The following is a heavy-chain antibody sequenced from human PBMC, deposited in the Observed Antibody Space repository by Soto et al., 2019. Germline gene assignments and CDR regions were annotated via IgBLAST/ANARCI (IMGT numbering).Heavy chain of an antibody. CDR2: IYHSGST. Sequence: QLQLQESGSGLVKPSQTLSLTCAVSGGSISSGGYSWSWIRQPPGKGLEWIGYIYHSGSTYYNPSLKSRVTISVDRSNNQFSLKLSSVTAADKAVYYCARVKHPPSHWFDPWGQGTLVTVSS. V-gene: IGHV4-30-2*01. CDR3: ARVKHPPSHWFDP. CDR1: GGSISSGGYS. J-gene: IGHJ5*02.